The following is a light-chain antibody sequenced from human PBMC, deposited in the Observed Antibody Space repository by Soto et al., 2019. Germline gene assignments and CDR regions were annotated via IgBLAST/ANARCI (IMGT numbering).Light chain of an antibody. J-gene: IGLJ1*01. V-gene: IGLV2-14*01. CDR2: DVS. Sequence: QSALTQPASVSGSPGQSITISCTGTSSDVGGYNYVPWYQQHPGKAPKLMIYDVSNRPSGVSNRFSGSKSGNTASLTISGLQAEDEADYYRSSYTSSSTLLYVFGTGTKLTVL. CDR3: SSYTSSSTLLYV. CDR1: SSDVGGYNY.